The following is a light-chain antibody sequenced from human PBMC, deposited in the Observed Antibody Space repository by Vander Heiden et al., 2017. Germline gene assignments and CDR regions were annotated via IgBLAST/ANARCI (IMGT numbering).Light chain of an antibody. CDR3: QQYNNWPPWT. CDR1: QSVSTN. CDR2: AAS. J-gene: IGKJ1*01. V-gene: IGKV3-15*01. Sequence: EIVMTQSPATLSVSPGERATLSCRASQSVSTNLAWYQQKPGQGPRLRIFAASTRAPGAPDRISGSGSGTEFALTISSLQSEDFAVYFCQQYNNWPPWTFGQGTKVEIK.